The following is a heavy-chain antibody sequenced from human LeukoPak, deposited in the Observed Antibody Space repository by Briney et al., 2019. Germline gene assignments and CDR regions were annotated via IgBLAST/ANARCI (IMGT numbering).Heavy chain of an antibody. CDR2: IYTSGST. Sequence: SETLSLTCTVSGGSISSGSYYWSWIRQPAGKGLEWIGRIYTSGSTNYNPSLKSRVTISVDTSKNQFSLKLSSVTAADTAVYYCARETYYYDSSGHAYWGQGTLVTVSS. CDR3: ARETYYYDSSGHAY. J-gene: IGHJ4*02. D-gene: IGHD3-22*01. CDR1: GGSISSGSYY. V-gene: IGHV4-61*02.